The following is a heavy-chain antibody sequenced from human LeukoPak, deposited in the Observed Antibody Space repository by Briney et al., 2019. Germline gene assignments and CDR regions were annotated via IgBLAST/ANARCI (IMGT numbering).Heavy chain of an antibody. Sequence: PGGSLRLSCAASRFTFSSYSMNWVRQAPGKGLEWVSSISSSSSYIYYADSVKGRFTISRDNAKNSLYLQMNSLRAEDTAVYYCARDHFTSFYYYGMDVWGQGTTVTVSS. D-gene: IGHD3-3*02. CDR1: RFTFSSYS. V-gene: IGHV3-21*01. CDR3: ARDHFTSFYYYGMDV. CDR2: ISSSSSYI. J-gene: IGHJ6*02.